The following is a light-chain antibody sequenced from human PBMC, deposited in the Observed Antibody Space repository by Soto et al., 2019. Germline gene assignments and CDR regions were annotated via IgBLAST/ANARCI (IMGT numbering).Light chain of an antibody. CDR3: QQSYRTPT. Sequence: SPSTEIRDIATITVRASKSISGSLNWYQQKPGKAPKLLIYGASTLQSGVPSRFSGSGSGTDYTLTISSLQFEDFATYYCQQSYRTPTFGQGTRLEIK. J-gene: IGKJ5*01. CDR2: GAS. CDR1: KSISGS. V-gene: IGKV1-39*01.